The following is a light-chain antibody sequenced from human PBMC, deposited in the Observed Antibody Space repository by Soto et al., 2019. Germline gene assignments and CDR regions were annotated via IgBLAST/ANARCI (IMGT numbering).Light chain of an antibody. Sequence: DIQLTQSPSFLSASVGDRVTITCRASQGIDTYLAWYQQKPGKAPKLLIYAASFLQSGVQSRFRGSGSGTEFTLTISSLQPEDFAAYYCQQLNTYPFIFAQGTRLEIK. J-gene: IGKJ5*01. CDR3: QQLNTYPFI. CDR1: QGIDTY. CDR2: AAS. V-gene: IGKV1-9*01.